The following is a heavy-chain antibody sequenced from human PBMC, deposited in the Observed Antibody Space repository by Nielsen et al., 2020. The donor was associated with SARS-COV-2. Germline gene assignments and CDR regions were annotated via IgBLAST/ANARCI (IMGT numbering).Heavy chain of an antibody. J-gene: IGHJ5*02. CDR2: IWYDGSNK. CDR1: GFTFSSYG. V-gene: IGHV3-33*01. Sequence: GGSLRLSCAASGFTFSSYGMHWVRQAPGKGLEWVAVIWYDGSNKYYADSVKGRFTISRDNSKNTLYLQMNSLRAEDTAVYYCARDFGGSYRKYNWFDPWGQGTLVTVSS. CDR3: ARDFGGSYRKYNWFDP. D-gene: IGHD1-26*01.